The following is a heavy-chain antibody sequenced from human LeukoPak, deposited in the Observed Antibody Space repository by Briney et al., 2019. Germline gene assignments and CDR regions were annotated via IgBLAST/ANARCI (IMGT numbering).Heavy chain of an antibody. CDR2: ISYDGSNK. CDR3: AGCRYFDY. J-gene: IGHJ4*02. CDR1: GFTFSSYA. V-gene: IGHV3-30-3*01. D-gene: IGHD3-10*01. Sequence: GRSLRLSCAASGFTFSSYAMHWVRQAPGKGLEWVAVISYDGSNKYYADSVKGRFTISRDNSKNTLYLQMDSLRAEDTAVYYCAGCRYFDYWGQGTLVTVSS.